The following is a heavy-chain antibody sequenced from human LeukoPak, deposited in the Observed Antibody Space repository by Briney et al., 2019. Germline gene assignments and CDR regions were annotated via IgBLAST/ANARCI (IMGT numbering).Heavy chain of an antibody. V-gene: IGHV1-8*01. CDR2: MNPNSGNT. CDR3: ARMVWSSGSDY. Sequence: ASVKVSCKASGYTFTSYDINWVRQATGQGLEWMGWMNPNSGNTGYAQKFKGRVTMTRNTSISTAYMELSSLRSEDTAVYYCARMVWSSGSDYWGQGTLVTVSS. D-gene: IGHD6-19*01. J-gene: IGHJ4*02. CDR1: GYTFTSYD.